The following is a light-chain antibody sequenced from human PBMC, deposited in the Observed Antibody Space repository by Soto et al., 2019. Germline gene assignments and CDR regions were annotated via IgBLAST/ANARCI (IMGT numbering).Light chain of an antibody. V-gene: IGKV3-11*01. CDR1: QSVSSH. J-gene: IGKJ1*01. Sequence: EIVVTQSPATLSLSPGERATLSCRASQSVSSHLAWYQQKPGQAPRLLIDDASNRATGIPARFSGSGSGTDFTRTISSLEPEDSAVYYCQQRADWWTFGQGTKVEVK. CDR2: DAS. CDR3: QQRADWWT.